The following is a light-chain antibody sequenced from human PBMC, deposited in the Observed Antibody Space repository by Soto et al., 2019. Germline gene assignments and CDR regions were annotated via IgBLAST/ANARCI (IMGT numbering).Light chain of an antibody. Sequence: DIVMTQSPDSLAVSLGERATINCKSSQSVLYSSNNKNYLGWNQQKPGQPPKLLIYWASTRESGVPDRFSGSGSGTDFTLTISSLQAEDVAVYYCQHYYTIPPVFGQGTRLEIK. CDR3: QHYYTIPPV. CDR1: QSVLYSSNNKNY. J-gene: IGKJ5*01. V-gene: IGKV4-1*01. CDR2: WAS.